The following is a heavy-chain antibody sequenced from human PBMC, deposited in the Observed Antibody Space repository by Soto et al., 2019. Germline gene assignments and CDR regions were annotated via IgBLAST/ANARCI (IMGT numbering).Heavy chain of an antibody. CDR3: ARVWSIAARPRWFDP. CDR2: ISAYNGNT. CDR1: GYTFTSYG. D-gene: IGHD6-6*01. J-gene: IGHJ5*02. V-gene: IGHV1-18*04. Sequence: ASVKVSCNASGYTFTSYGISWVRQAPGQGLEWMGWISAYNGNTNYAQKLQGRVTMTTDTSTSTAYMELRSLRSDDTTVYYCARVWSIAARPRWFDPWGQGTLVTVSS.